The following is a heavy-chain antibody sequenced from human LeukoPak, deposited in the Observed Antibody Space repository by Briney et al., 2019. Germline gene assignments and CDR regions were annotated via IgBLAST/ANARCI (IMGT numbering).Heavy chain of an antibody. CDR3: AREPTIYYYYYYMDV. CDR1: GGSISSSSYY. Sequence: SETLSLTCTVSGGSISSSSYYWGWIRQPPGKGLEWIGSIYYSGSTYYNPSLKSRVTISVDTSKNQFSLKLSSVTAADTAVYYCAREPTIYYYYYYMDVWGKGTTVTVSS. J-gene: IGHJ6*03. V-gene: IGHV4-39*07. CDR2: IYYSGST.